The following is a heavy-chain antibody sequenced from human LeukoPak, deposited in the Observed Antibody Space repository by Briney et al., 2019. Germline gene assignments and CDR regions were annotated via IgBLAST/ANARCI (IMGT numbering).Heavy chain of an antibody. V-gene: IGHV4-59*08. CDR2: IYYSGST. CDR1: GGSLSNYY. J-gene: IGHJ6*02. D-gene: IGHD6-13*01. Sequence: PSETLSLTCTVSGGSLSNYYWSWIRQPPGKVLEWIGYIYYSGSTNYNPSLKSRVTISVDTSKNQFSLNLSSVTAADTAVYYCARRLSSTSPPYYYYGMNVWGQGTTVTVSS. CDR3: ARRLSSTSPPYYYYGMNV.